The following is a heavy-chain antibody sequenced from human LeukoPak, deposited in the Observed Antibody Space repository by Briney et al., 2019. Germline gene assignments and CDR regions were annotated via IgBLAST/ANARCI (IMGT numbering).Heavy chain of an antibody. CDR2: IYYSGST. CDR1: GGSLSGYY. D-gene: IGHD6-19*01. Sequence: SETLSLTCAVYGGSLSGYYCSWIRQPPGKGLEWIGYIYYSGSTNFNPSLKSRVTISVDTSKNQFSLKLSSVTAADTAVYYCARASSGWPRAHFDYWGQGTLVTVSS. J-gene: IGHJ4*02. CDR3: ARASSGWPRAHFDY. V-gene: IGHV4-59*01.